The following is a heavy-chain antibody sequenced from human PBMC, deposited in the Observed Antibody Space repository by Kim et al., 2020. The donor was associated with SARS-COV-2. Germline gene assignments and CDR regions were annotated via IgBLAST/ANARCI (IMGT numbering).Heavy chain of an antibody. J-gene: IGHJ5*02. CDR3: ARAHDYYNWFDP. D-gene: IGHD4-17*01. CDR1: GFTFSSYS. CDR2: ISSSSSYI. Sequence: GGSLRLSCAASGFTFSSYSMNWVRQAPGKGLEWVSSISSSSSYIYYADSVKGRFTISRDNAKNSLYLQMNSLRAEDTAVYYCARAHDYYNWFDPWGQGTLVTVSS. V-gene: IGHV3-21*01.